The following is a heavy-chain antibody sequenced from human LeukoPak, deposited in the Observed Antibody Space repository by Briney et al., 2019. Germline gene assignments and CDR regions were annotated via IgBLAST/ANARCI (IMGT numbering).Heavy chain of an antibody. J-gene: IGHJ4*02. Sequence: GGSLRLSCSASGFTFSSYPMSWVRPAPGKGLEWVSAISGSGGSTYYADSVKGRFTISRDNYKNTLYLQMSSLRADDTAVYYCAKDVTIVVVTYFDYWGQGTLVTVSS. D-gene: IGHD2-21*02. CDR3: AKDVTIVVVTYFDY. CDR2: ISGSGGST. CDR1: GFTFSSYP. V-gene: IGHV3-23*01.